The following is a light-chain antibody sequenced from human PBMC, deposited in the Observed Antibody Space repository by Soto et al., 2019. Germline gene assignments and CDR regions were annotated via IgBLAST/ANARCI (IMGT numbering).Light chain of an antibody. CDR3: QQGYNTET. Sequence: DIQMTQSPSSLAASVGDRVTITCRASQSIRSYLNWYQQKPRKAPKLLISSASSLQSDVPSRFSGSASGTDFTLTISRLQPEDFATYYSQQGYNTETFGQGTKLAIK. V-gene: IGKV1-39*01. J-gene: IGKJ2*01. CDR1: QSIRSY. CDR2: SAS.